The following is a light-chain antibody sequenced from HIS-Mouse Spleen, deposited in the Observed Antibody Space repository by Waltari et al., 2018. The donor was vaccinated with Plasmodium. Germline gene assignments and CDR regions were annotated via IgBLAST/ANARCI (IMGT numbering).Light chain of an antibody. CDR2: AAS. CDR3: QQSYSTPQLT. J-gene: IGKJ4*01. V-gene: IGKV1-39*01. Sequence: DIQMTQSPSSLSASVGDRVTITCRTSESISSYLNWYQQKPGKDPQLLIYAASSLQSGVPSRFSGSRSGTDFTLPISSRQPEDVATYYCQQSYSTPQLTFGGGTKVEIK. CDR1: ESISSY.